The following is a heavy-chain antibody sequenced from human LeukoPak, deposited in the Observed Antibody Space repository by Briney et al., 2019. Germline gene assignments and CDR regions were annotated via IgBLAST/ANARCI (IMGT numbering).Heavy chain of an antibody. Sequence: GESLQVPCKGSGYSFTNYWIAWVRQLPGKGLEWMGIIYPADSDTRYSPSFQGQITISVDKSISTAYVQWSSLKASDSAIYYCARLGSGMDVWGQGTTVTVSS. J-gene: IGHJ6*02. CDR3: ARLGSGMDV. V-gene: IGHV5-51*01. CDR2: IYPADSDT. CDR1: GYSFTNYW.